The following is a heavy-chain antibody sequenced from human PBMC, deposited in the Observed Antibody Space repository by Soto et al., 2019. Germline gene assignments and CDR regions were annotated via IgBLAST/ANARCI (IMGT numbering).Heavy chain of an antibody. J-gene: IGHJ6*02. Sequence: QVQLQESGPGLVKPSGTLSLTCAVSGGSISSSNWWSWVRQPPGKGLEWIGEIYHSGSTNYNPSPKPRGTISVGKPKNPFSLKLSSVTAADTAVYYCARVSGSYHYGMDVWGQGTTVTVSS. D-gene: IGHD3-10*01. CDR2: IYHSGST. CDR3: ARVSGSYHYGMDV. CDR1: GGSISSSNW. V-gene: IGHV4-4*02.